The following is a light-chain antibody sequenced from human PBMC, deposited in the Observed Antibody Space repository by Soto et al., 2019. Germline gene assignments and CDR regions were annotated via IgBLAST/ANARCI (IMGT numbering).Light chain of an antibody. CDR1: QSVSSNY. J-gene: IGKJ3*01. V-gene: IGKV3-20*01. CDR3: QQYSRSPFT. Sequence: EIVLTQSPGTLSLSPGERATLSCRASQSVSSNYLAWYQQKPGQAPRLLIYDVSSRATVMPDRFSGSGSGTDFTLTISRLEPEDFAVYYCQQYSRSPFTFGPGTKVDIK. CDR2: DVS.